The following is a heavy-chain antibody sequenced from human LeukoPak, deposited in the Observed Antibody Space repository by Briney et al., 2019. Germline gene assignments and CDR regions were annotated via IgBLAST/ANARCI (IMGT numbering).Heavy chain of an antibody. CDR2: LYYSGST. J-gene: IGHJ6*02. Sequence: PSETLSLTCTVSGGSISSYYWSWIRQPPGKGLEWIGYLYYSGSTNYNPSLKSRVTISVDTSKNQFSLKLSSVTAADTAVYYCAREGYCSGGSCYYYYGMDVWGQGTTVTVSS. CDR1: GGSISSYY. D-gene: IGHD2-15*01. V-gene: IGHV4-59*01. CDR3: AREGYCSGGSCYYYYGMDV.